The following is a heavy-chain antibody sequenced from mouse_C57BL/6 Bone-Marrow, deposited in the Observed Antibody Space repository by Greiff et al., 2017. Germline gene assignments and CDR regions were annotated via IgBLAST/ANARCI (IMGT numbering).Heavy chain of an antibody. D-gene: IGHD1-1*01. Sequence: EVKLVESGGGLVQPGGSMKLSCVASGFTFSNYWMTWVRQSPEKGLAWVAQIRLKSDNYATHYAESVKGRFTISRDGSKSSVYLQMNNLRAEDTGIYYCAADITTVVDWYFDVWGTGTTVTVSS. CDR3: AADITTVVDWYFDV. J-gene: IGHJ1*03. V-gene: IGHV6-3*01. CDR1: GFTFSNYW. CDR2: IRLKSDNYAT.